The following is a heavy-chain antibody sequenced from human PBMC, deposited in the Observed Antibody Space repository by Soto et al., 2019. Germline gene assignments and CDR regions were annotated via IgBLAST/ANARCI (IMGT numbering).Heavy chain of an antibody. CDR2: ISSSSSTI. V-gene: IGHV3-48*01. CDR1: GFTFSSYS. CDR3: ARDYGDVDDAFDI. D-gene: IGHD4-17*01. J-gene: IGHJ3*02. Sequence: GGSLRLSCAASGFTFSSYSMNWVRQAPGKGLEWVSYISSSSSTIYYADSVKGRFTISRDNAKNSLYLQMNSLRAEDTAVYYCARDYGDVDDAFDIWGQGTMVTVSS.